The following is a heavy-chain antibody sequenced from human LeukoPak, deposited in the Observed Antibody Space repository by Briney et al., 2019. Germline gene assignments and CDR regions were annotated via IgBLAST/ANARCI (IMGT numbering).Heavy chain of an antibody. CDR1: GGSISSSSYY. Sequence: SETLSLTCTVSGGSISSSSYYWGWIRQPPGKGLEWIGSTYYSGSTYYNPSLKSRVTISVDTSKNQFSLKLSSVTAADTAVYYCARTQLGYCSGGSCYGDYWGQGTLVTVSS. CDR3: ARTQLGYCSGGSCYGDY. J-gene: IGHJ4*02. CDR2: TYYSGST. V-gene: IGHV4-39*01. D-gene: IGHD2-15*01.